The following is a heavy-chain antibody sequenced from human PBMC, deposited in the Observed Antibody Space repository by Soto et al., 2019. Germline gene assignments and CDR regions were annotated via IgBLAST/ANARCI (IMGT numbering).Heavy chain of an antibody. D-gene: IGHD2-15*01. Sequence: SGGSLRLSCAASGFTFSSYGMHWVRQAPGKGLEWVAVISYDGSNKYYADSVKGRFTISRDNSKNTLYLQMNSLRAEDTAVYYCAKDAMPLVVVAFGMDVWGQGTTVTVSS. CDR1: GFTFSSYG. J-gene: IGHJ6*02. CDR2: ISYDGSNK. V-gene: IGHV3-30*18. CDR3: AKDAMPLVVVAFGMDV.